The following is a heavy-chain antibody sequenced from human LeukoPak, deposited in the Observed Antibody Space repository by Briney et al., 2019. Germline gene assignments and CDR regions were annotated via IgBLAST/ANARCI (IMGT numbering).Heavy chain of an antibody. D-gene: IGHD3-22*01. CDR1: GYSISSGYY. Sequence: SETLSLTCAVSGYSISSGYYWGWIRQPPGKGLGGIGCIYHSGSTYYNPSLKSRVTISVDTSKNQFSLKLSSVTAADTAVYYCALIEARTTLFDYWGQGTLVTVSS. CDR3: ALIEARTTLFDY. J-gene: IGHJ4*02. CDR2: IYHSGST. V-gene: IGHV4-38-2*01.